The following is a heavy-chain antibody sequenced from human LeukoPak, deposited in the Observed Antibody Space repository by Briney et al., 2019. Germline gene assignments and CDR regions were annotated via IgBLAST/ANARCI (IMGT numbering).Heavy chain of an antibody. Sequence: GSLRLSCAASGFTFSSYSMNWVRQAPGKGLEWVSSISSSSSYVYYADSVKGRFTISRDNAKNSLYLQMNSLRAEDTAVYYCARSSPHCSSTSCYNDAFDIWGQGTMVTVSS. CDR3: ARSSPHCSSTSCYNDAFDI. D-gene: IGHD2-2*02. J-gene: IGHJ3*02. CDR2: ISSSSSYV. CDR1: GFTFSSYS. V-gene: IGHV3-21*01.